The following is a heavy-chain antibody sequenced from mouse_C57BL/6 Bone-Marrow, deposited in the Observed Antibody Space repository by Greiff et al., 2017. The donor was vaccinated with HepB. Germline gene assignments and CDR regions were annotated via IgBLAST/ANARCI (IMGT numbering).Heavy chain of an antibody. Sequence: EVKVEESGGGLVQPGGSLKLSCAASGFTFSDYYMYWVRQTPEKRLEWVAYISNGGGSTYYPDTVKGRFTISRDNAKNTLYLQMSRLKSEDTAMYYCARDSSGYVGYWGQGTTLTVSS. CDR3: ARDSSGYVGY. D-gene: IGHD3-2*02. V-gene: IGHV5-12*01. CDR1: GFTFSDYY. J-gene: IGHJ2*01. CDR2: ISNGGGST.